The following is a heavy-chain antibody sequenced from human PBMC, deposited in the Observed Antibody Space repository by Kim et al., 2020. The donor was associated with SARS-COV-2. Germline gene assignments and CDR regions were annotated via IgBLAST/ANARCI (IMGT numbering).Heavy chain of an antibody. D-gene: IGHD6-13*01. Sequence: ASVKVSCKASGYTFTSYGISWVRQAPGQGLEWMGWISAYNGNTNYAQKLQGRVTMTTDTSTSTAYMELRSLRSDDTAVYYCARGTQYSSSWIRRHNWFDPWGQGTLVTVSS. J-gene: IGHJ5*02. CDR1: GYTFTSYG. CDR3: ARGTQYSSSWIRRHNWFDP. CDR2: ISAYNGNT. V-gene: IGHV1-18*01.